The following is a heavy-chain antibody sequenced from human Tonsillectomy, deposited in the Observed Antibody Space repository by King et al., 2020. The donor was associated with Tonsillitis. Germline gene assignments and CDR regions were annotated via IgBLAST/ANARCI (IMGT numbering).Heavy chain of an antibody. D-gene: IGHD3-10*01. J-gene: IGHJ6*02. CDR2: ISWNSAFI. CDR1: GFTFDDYA. CDR3: AKDGGSGNVYHDDSYYYYGMDV. V-gene: IGHV3-9*01. Sequence: VQLVESGGGLVQPGRSLRLSCAASGFTFDDYAMHWVRQAPGKGLEWVSGISWNSAFIAYADSVKGRFTISRDNAKNSLYLQMNSLKSEDTALYYCAKDGGSGNVYHDDSYYYYGMDVWGQGTTVTVSS.